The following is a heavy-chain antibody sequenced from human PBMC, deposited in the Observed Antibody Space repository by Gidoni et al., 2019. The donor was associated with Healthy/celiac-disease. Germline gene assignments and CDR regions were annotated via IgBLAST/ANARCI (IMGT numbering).Heavy chain of an antibody. J-gene: IGHJ4*02. CDR3: ARDRYCSGGSCYSFDY. D-gene: IGHD2-15*01. CDR1: GFTLCSFW. CDR2: IKQDGSEK. V-gene: IGHV3-7*01. Sequence: EVQLVESGGGLVQPGGSLRLSCAPHGFTLCSFWMGWVRQAPGKGREWVANIKQDGSEKYYVDSVKGRFTISRDNAKNSLYLQMNSLRAEDTAVYYCARDRYCSGGSCYSFDYWGQGTLVTVSS.